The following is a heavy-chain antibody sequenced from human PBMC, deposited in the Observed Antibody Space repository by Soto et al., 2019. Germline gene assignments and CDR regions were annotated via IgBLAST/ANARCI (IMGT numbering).Heavy chain of an antibody. J-gene: IGHJ6*02. CDR3: AQGERGGAGSPESYYYSGLDV. Sequence: DVQLLESGGQLVQPGGSLRLSCSASGFALSSYAMSWVRQAPGKGLQWVASISAGGDMPYNSDAVKGRMTLSSDNSKNALFLQIHNLRIVDTALYSWAQGERGGAGSPESYYYSGLDVWGQGVTVTVS. V-gene: IGHV3-23*01. CDR1: GFALSSYA. CDR2: ISAGGDMP. D-gene: IGHD2-21*01.